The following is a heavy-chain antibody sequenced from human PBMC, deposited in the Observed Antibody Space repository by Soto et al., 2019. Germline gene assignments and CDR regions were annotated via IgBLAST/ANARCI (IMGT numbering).Heavy chain of an antibody. D-gene: IGHD6-13*01. Sequence: SETLSLTCTVSRGYVNTFHWSWVRQPAGKGLEWIGRIFPNGSTDYSPSLKSRVTLSVDTSKNQISLKLTSVTAADTAVYYCARYSSNWFQTEGMDVWGQGTTVTVS. CDR3: ARYSSNWFQTEGMDV. CDR1: RGYVNTFH. V-gene: IGHV4-4*07. CDR2: IFPNGST. J-gene: IGHJ6*02.